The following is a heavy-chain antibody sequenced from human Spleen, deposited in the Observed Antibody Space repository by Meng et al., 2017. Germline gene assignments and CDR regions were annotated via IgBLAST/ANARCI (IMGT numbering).Heavy chain of an antibody. Sequence: GQLVQSGAEVKKPGASVKVPCKASGYTFPDYWLHWVRRAPGQGLEWMGRINPKSGDTHYAQRFQGRVTMTRDTSISTAYMELSGLRSDDTAMYYCARDEDISAAGKLFGDYWGQGTLVTVSS. V-gene: IGHV1-2*06. J-gene: IGHJ4*02. CDR3: ARDEDISAAGKLFGDY. D-gene: IGHD6-13*01. CDR2: INPKSGDT. CDR1: GYTFPDYW.